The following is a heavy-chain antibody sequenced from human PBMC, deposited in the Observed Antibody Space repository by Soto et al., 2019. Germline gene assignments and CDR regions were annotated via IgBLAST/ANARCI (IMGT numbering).Heavy chain of an antibody. D-gene: IGHD1-26*01. CDR3: ARGGSFRFDY. Sequence: PGGSLRLSCAVSGFRFSSYGMHWVRQAPGKGLEWVALISYDGSRQYYVDSVKGRFTISRDNSKNTVDLQLNSLRSEDTGVYYCARGGSFRFDYWGQGALVTLSS. CDR2: ISYDGSRQ. V-gene: IGHV3-30*03. CDR1: GFRFSSYG. J-gene: IGHJ4*02.